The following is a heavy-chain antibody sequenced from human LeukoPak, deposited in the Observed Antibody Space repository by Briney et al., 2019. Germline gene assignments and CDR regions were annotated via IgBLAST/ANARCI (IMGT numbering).Heavy chain of an antibody. J-gene: IGHJ5*02. V-gene: IGHV1-2*02. CDR3: ARGTSNTMIVVVIGLDP. CDR1: GYTFTRYY. CDR2: INPNSGGT. D-gene: IGHD3-22*01. Sequence: ASVTVSCKASGYTFTRYYMHWVRQAPGQGLEWMGWINPNSGGTNYAQKFQGRVTMTRDTSISTAYMELSRLRSDDTAVYYCARGTSNTMIVVVIGLDPWGQGTLVTVSS.